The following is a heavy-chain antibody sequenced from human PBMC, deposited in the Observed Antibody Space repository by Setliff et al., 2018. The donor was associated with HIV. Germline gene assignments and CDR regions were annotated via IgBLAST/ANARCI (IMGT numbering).Heavy chain of an antibody. CDR2: IGQDGSEK. D-gene: IGHD3-3*01. V-gene: IGHV3-7*01. Sequence: ETLSLTCTVSGGSISSDDYYWNWVRQAPGKGLEWVANIGQDGSEKNYVDSVQGRFTISRDNAQNSLYLQLNSLRAEDTGVYHCARHPYGVFDYWGQGTLVTVSS. CDR1: GGSISSDDYY. J-gene: IGHJ4*02. CDR3: ARHPYGVFDY.